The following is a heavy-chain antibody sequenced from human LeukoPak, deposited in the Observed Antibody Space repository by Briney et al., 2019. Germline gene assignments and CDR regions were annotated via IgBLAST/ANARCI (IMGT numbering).Heavy chain of an antibody. D-gene: IGHD5-18*01. Sequence: GTSVKVSCKASGYTFTSYAISWVRQAPGQGLEWMGWISGYNGNTKYAQKVQGRVTMTTDTSTRTAYMELRSLRSDDTAVYYCARGYSYGSDYYYGMDVWGQGTTVTVSS. CDR3: ARGYSYGSDYYYGMDV. J-gene: IGHJ6*02. CDR1: GYTFTSYA. V-gene: IGHV1-18*01. CDR2: ISGYNGNT.